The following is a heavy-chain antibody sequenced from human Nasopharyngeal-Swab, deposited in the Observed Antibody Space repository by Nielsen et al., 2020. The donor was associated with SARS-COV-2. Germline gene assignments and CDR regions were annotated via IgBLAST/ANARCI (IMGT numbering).Heavy chain of an antibody. V-gene: IGHV3-72*01. Sequence: GGSLRLSCAGSLRDHYIDWVRQAPGKGLEWVGRSGNKASSYTTEYAVSVNGRFSISRDDSENSLYLQMNSLKTEDTAVYHCTRGYSGLSIYAFDVWGQGTMVTVSS. D-gene: IGHD2/OR15-2a*01. CDR2: SGNKASSYTT. CDR3: TRGYSGLSIYAFDV. J-gene: IGHJ3*01. CDR1: LRDHY.